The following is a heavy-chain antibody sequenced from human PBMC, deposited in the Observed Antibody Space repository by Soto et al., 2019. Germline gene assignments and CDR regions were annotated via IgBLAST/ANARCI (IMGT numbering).Heavy chain of an antibody. D-gene: IGHD6-6*01. CDR1: GGTFSSYT. V-gene: IGHV1-69*02. CDR3: ARYLGSSSSTYYYYYMDV. CDR2: IIPILGIA. J-gene: IGHJ6*03. Sequence: ASVKVSCKASGGTFSSYTISWVRQAPGQGLEWMGRIIPILGIANYAQKFQGRVTITADKSTSTAYMELSSLRSEDTAVYYCARYLGSSSSTYYYYYMDVWGKGTTVTVSS.